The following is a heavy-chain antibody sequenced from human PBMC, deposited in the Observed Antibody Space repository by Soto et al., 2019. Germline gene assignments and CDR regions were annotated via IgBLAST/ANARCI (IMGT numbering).Heavy chain of an antibody. D-gene: IGHD3-3*01. CDR2: ISSSGSTI. CDR1: GFTFSDYY. J-gene: IGHJ6*03. Sequence: GGSLRLSCAASGFTFSDYYMSWIRQAPGKGLEWVSYISSSGSTIYYADSVKGRFTISRDNAKNSLFLQMNSLRAEDTALYYCARAHPPENLLYTITPGGYYMDVWGKGTTVTVSS. CDR3: ARAHPPENLLYTITPGGYYMDV. V-gene: IGHV3-11*01.